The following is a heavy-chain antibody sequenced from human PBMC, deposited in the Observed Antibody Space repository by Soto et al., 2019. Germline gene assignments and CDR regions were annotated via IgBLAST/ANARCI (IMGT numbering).Heavy chain of an antibody. D-gene: IGHD3-22*01. CDR1: GFALSRHT. J-gene: IGHJ3*02. CDR3: VRDYYDTSGYPNTFDM. CDR2: IGSRTSDI. Sequence: GSLRLSCAASGFALSRHTMNWVRQAPGKGLEWVSFIGSRTSDIYYADSVKGRFTISRDNAKNSLYLDLTRLRAEDTAVYFGVRDYYDTSGYPNTFDMWGQGTMVTVSS. V-gene: IGHV3-21*01.